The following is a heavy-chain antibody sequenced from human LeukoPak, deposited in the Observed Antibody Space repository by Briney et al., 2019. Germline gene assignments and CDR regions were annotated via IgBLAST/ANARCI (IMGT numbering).Heavy chain of an antibody. CDR1: GYTFTSYA. Sequence: ASVKVSCKASGYTFTSYAMHWVRQAPGQRLEWMGWINAGNGNTKYSQKFQGRVTITRDTSASTAYMELSSLRSEDTAVYYCARGGPGFMSLLKPLGSQQQLVPGFDYWGQGTLVTVSS. V-gene: IGHV1-3*01. D-gene: IGHD6-13*01. CDR3: ARGGPGFMSLLKPLGSQQQLVPGFDY. CDR2: INAGNGNT. J-gene: IGHJ4*02.